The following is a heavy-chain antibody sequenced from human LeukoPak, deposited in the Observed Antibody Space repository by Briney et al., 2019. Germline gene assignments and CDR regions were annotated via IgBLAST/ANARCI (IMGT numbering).Heavy chain of an antibody. J-gene: IGHJ6*03. CDR3: ARGPTSYCSSTSCYYYYMDV. CDR2: MNPNSGNT. V-gene: IGHV1-8*02. D-gene: IGHD2-2*01. CDR1: GGTFSSYA. Sequence: ASVKVSCKASGGTFSSYAISWVRQAPGQGLEWMGWMNPNSGNTGYAQKFQGRVTMTRNTSISTAYMELSSLRSEDTAMYYCARGPTSYCSSTSCYYYYMDVWGKGTTVTVSS.